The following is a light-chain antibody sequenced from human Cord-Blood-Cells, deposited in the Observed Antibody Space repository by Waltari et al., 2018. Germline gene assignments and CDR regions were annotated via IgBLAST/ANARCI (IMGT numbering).Light chain of an antibody. CDR2: DAS. Sequence: EIVLTQSPATLSLSPGERATLSCRASQSVSSYLAWYQQKPGQAPRLLIYDASNRATGIPARFSGSGSGTDFTLTNSSLEPEDFAVYYCQQRSNWPWTFGQGTKVEI. V-gene: IGKV3-11*01. CDR3: QQRSNWPWT. CDR1: QSVSSY. J-gene: IGKJ1*01.